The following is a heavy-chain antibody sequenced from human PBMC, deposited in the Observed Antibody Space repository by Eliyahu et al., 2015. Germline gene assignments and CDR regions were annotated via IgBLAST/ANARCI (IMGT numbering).Heavy chain of an antibody. D-gene: IGHD3-3*01. CDR1: GFXFXXXA. CDR2: IXXDGSNK. J-gene: IGHJ4*02. CDR3: ARDLLTIFGVVTAAFDY. Sequence: QVQLVESGGGVVXPGRSLXLSCAASGFXFXXXAMHWVRQAPGKGLEWVAVIXXDGSNKYYADSVKGRFTISRDNSKNTLYLQMNSLRAEDTAVYYCARDLLTIFGVVTAAFDYWGQGTLVTVSS. V-gene: IGHV3-30-3*01.